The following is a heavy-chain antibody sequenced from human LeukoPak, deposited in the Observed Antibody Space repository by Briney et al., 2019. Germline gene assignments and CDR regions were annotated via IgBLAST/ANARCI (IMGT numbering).Heavy chain of an antibody. CDR2: INHSGST. CDR1: GGSFSGYY. J-gene: IGHJ4*02. D-gene: IGHD4-17*01. CDR3: ARGTTVTTYDY. V-gene: IGHV4-34*01. Sequence: SETLSLTCAVYGGSFSGYYWSWIRQPPGKGLEWIGEINHSGSTNYNPSLKSRVTISVDTSKNQFSLKLSSVTAADTAVYYCARGTTVTTYDYWGQGTLVTVSS.